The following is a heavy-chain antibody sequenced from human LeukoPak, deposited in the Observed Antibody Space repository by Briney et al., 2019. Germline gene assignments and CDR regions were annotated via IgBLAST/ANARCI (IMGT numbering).Heavy chain of an antibody. Sequence: SQTLSLTCTVSGGSISSGSYYWSWIRQPAGKGLEWIGRIYTSGSPNYNPSLKSHVTISVDTSKNQFSLKVSPVTAADTDVYYGARENYYGSGSRGKYYFDYWGQGTLVTVSS. J-gene: IGHJ4*02. CDR2: IYTSGSP. V-gene: IGHV4-61*02. CDR1: GGSISSGSYY. CDR3: ARENYYGSGSRGKYYFDY. D-gene: IGHD3-10*01.